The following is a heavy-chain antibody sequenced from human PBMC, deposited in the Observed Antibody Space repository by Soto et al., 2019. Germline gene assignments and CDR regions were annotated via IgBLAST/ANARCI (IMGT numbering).Heavy chain of an antibody. CDR2: IRKKANSYTT. V-gene: IGHV3-72*01. D-gene: IGHD1-26*01. J-gene: IGHJ4*02. CDR1: GFTFSDHY. Sequence: GGSLRLSCAASGFTFSDHYMDWVRQPPGKGLGWVGRIRKKANSYTTEYAASVKGRFTISRDDSKNSLYLQMNSLKTEDPPMYYCTRAFTDAWEPAGYWGRGTGVTFSS. CDR3: TRAFTDAWEPAGY.